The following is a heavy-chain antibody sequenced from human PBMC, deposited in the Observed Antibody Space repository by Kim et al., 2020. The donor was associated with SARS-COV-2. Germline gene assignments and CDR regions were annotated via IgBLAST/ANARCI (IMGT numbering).Heavy chain of an antibody. J-gene: IGHJ5*02. CDR3: ARGHWFDP. Sequence: AGDTYYPGSVKGRFTISRENAKNSLYLQMNSLRAGDTAVYYCARGHWFDPWGQGTLVTVSS. V-gene: IGHV3-13*01. CDR2: AGDT.